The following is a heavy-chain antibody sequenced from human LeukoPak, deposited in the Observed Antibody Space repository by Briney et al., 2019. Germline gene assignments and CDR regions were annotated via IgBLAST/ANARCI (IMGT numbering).Heavy chain of an antibody. V-gene: IGHV3-66*01. Sequence: PPGGSLRLSCAASGFTFSDYYMSWIRQAPGKGLEWVSVIYSGGSTYYADSVKGRFTISRDNSKNTLYLQMNSLRAEDTAVYYCAREDSGSYYVYWGQGALVTVSS. D-gene: IGHD1-26*01. J-gene: IGHJ4*02. CDR1: GFTFSDYY. CDR3: AREDSGSYYVY. CDR2: IYSGGST.